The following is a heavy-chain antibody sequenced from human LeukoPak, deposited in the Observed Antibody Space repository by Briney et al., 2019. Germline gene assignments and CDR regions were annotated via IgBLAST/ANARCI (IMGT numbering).Heavy chain of an antibody. D-gene: IGHD2-2*01. V-gene: IGHV3-23*01. CDR3: VKDRPCETCMPMDA. J-gene: IGHJ6*02. CDR1: GFRFTDYS. Sequence: GGSLRLSCAAAGFRFTDYSMSWVRQAPGKGLEWVAGLGRSGEYKYYADSVKGRFTISRDNSKDTVSLQMNSLRAEDSAIYFCVKDRPCETCMPMDAWGQGTTVTVSS. CDR2: LGRSGEYK.